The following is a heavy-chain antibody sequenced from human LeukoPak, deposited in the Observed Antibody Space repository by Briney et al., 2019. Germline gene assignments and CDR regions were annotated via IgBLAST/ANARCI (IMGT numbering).Heavy chain of an antibody. CDR3: ARDHPTATYYYGMDV. D-gene: IGHD1-14*01. CDR1: GYTFTSYD. CDR2: MNPNSGNT. J-gene: IGHJ6*02. Sequence: ASVKVSCKASGYTFTSYDINWVRQATGQGLEWMGWMNPNSGNTGYAQKFQGRVTMTRNTSISTAYMELNSLRAEDTAVYYCARDHPTATYYYGMDVWGQGTTVTVSS. V-gene: IGHV1-8*01.